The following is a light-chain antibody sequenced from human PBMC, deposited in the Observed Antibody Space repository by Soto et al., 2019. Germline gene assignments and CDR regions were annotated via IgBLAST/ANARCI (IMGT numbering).Light chain of an antibody. Sequence: DIQITQSPSSLSASVGDRVTFTCRASHDIGHSLAWYQQKPGKPIQLLIYGASTLHSGVPSRFSGSGSGTDFTPTISSLQPEDVATYYCQKYDSAPLTFGGGTKVDI. CDR3: QKYDSAPLT. CDR1: HDIGHS. CDR2: GAS. J-gene: IGKJ4*01. V-gene: IGKV1-27*01.